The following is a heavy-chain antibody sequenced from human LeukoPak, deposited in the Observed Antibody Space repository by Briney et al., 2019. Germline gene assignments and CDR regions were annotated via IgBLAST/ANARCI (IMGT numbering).Heavy chain of an antibody. CDR2: IYPGDSDT. D-gene: IGHD3-22*01. CDR1: GYSFTNYW. J-gene: IGHJ4*02. Sequence: GESLKISCKGSGYSFTNYWIGWVRQMPGKGLEWLGIIYPGDSDTRYIPSFQAQVTISADKSISTAYLQWSSLKASDTAMYYCARLKSDNYDSSGYGYFDYWGQGTLVTVSS. V-gene: IGHV5-51*01. CDR3: ARLKSDNYDSSGYGYFDY.